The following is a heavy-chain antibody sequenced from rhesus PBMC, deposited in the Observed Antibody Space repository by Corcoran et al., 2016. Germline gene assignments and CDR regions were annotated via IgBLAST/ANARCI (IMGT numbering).Heavy chain of an antibody. CDR2: IYSSGSNT. CDR3: ARHISSWSLY. CDR1: GGSIRGND. Sequence: QVQLQESGPGLVTPSETLSLTCTVSGGSIRGNDWNWIRHQQGKGLEWIGNIYSSGSNTNYNPTIKRRVTLSVDTSKNQLSLKLSSVTAADTAVYYCARHISSWSLYWGQGVLVTVSS. D-gene: IGHD6-13*01. J-gene: IGHJ4*01. V-gene: IGHV4S11*01.